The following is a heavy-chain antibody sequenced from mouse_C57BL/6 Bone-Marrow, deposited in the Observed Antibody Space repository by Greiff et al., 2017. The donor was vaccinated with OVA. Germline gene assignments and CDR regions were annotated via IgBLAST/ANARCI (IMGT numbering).Heavy chain of an antibody. CDR2: IYPRSGNT. D-gene: IGHD3-2*02. J-gene: IGHJ3*01. CDR1: GYTFTSYG. CDR3: ARLGQLRPTWFAY. Sequence: QVQLQQSGAELARPGASVKLSCKASGYTFTSYGISWVKQRTGQGLEWIGEIYPRSGNTYYNEKFKGKATLTADKSSSTAYMELRSLTSEDSAVYFCARLGQLRPTWFAYWGQGTLVTVSA. V-gene: IGHV1-81*01.